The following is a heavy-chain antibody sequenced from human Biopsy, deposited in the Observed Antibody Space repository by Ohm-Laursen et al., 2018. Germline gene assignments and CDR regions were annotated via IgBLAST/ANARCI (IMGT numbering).Heavy chain of an antibody. J-gene: IGHJ6*02. CDR3: VRGVDYYDPYHYYALDV. V-gene: IGHV4-34*01. CDR2: INRSGRT. D-gene: IGHD3-22*01. CDR1: GESFNGYY. Sequence: SETLSLTCAVYGESFNGYYWSWIRQTPGKGLEWIGEINRSGRTNYNPSLKSRATISVDTSKNQFSLKVRSVTAADTAVYYCVRGVDYYDPYHYYALDVWGQGTTVTVSS.